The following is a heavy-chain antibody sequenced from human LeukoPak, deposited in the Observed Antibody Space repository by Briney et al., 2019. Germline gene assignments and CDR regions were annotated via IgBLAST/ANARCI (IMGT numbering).Heavy chain of an antibody. CDR2: ISGSGGST. D-gene: IGHD6-6*01. CDR3: AKGKPKSSIAARPNYYYYGMDV. CDR1: GFTFSSYA. J-gene: IGHJ6*02. V-gene: IGHV3-23*01. Sequence: GGSLRLSCAASGFTFSSYAMSWVRQAPGKGLEWVSAISGSGGSTYYADSVKGRFTISRDNSKNTLYLQMNSLRAEDTAVYYCAKGKPKSSIAARPNYYYYGMDVWGQGTTVTVSS.